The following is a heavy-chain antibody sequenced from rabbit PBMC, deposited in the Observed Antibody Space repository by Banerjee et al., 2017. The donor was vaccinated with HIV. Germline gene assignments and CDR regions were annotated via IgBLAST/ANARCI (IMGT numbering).Heavy chain of an antibody. Sequence: ELVESGGGLVQPGESLKLSCKASGIDFSSYGISWVRQAPGKGPEWIAYIYPDFDISNYANSVKGRFTISSDNAQNTVDLQVNGLTAADTATYFCVREDDDDYYDLWGQGTLVTVS. D-gene: IGHD2-1*01. CDR1: GIDFSSYG. J-gene: IGHJ4*01. CDR3: VREDDDDYYDL. V-gene: IGHV1S47*01. CDR2: IYPDFDIS.